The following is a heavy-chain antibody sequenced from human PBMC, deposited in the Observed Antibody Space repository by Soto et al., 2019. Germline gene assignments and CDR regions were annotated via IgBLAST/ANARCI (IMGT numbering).Heavy chain of an antibody. V-gene: IGHV3-23*01. D-gene: IGHD3-10*01. J-gene: IGHJ5*02. CDR3: AKAVGEYLYFFNT. Sequence: EVQVLESGGGLVQPGGSLRLSCAFSGLTFSRYAASWVRQAPGKGLEWVSGIAASGHNTYYADSVEGRFTISRDNSNSTLLLQMNNLRAEDTAVYYCAKAVGEYLYFFNTWGQGILVTVSS. CDR1: GLTFSRYA. CDR2: IAASGHNT.